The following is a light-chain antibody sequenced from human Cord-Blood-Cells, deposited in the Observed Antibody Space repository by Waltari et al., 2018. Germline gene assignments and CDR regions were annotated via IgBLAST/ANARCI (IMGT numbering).Light chain of an antibody. CDR3: QQRSNWPRWT. CDR1: QSVSSY. CDR2: DAS. Sequence: EIVLTQSPATLSLSPGERATLPCRASQSVSSYLAWCQQKPGQAPRLLIYDASNRATGIPARFSGSGSGTDFTLTISSLEPEDFAVYYCQQRSNWPRWTFGQGTKVEIK. V-gene: IGKV3-11*01. J-gene: IGKJ1*01.